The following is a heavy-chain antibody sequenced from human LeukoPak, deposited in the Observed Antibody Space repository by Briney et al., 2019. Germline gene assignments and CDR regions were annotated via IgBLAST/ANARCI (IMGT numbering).Heavy chain of an antibody. CDR1: GFVFDDYA. J-gene: IGHJ4*02. V-gene: IGHV3-9*01. CDR3: AEGSGYNWNPFDS. Sequence: PGRSLRLSCAASGFVFDDYAMHWVRQAPGKGPEWVAGISWNSGSIDYADSVKGRFTISRDNAKKSMSLQMNSLRAEDTALYYCAEGSGYNWNPFDSWGQGTLVTVSS. D-gene: IGHD1-20*01. CDR2: ISWNSGSI.